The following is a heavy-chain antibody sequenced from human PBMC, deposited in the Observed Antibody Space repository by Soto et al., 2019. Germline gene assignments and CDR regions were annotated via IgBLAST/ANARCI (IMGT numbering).Heavy chain of an antibody. CDR2: INHSGST. V-gene: IGHV4-34*01. CDR3: ARAVARGTRVVY. J-gene: IGHJ4*02. D-gene: IGHD6-19*01. CDR1: GGSFSGYY. Sequence: QVQLQQWGAGLLKPSETLSLTCAVYGGSFSGYYWSWIRQPPGKGLEWIGEINHSGSTNYNPSLKSRVTISVDTSKNQFSLKLSSVTAAGTAVYYCARAVARGTRVVYWGQGTLVTVSS.